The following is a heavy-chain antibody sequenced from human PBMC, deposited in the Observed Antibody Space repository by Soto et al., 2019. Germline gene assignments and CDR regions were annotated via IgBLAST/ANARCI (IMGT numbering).Heavy chain of an antibody. Sequence: GGSLRLSCAASGFTFSSYGMHWVRQAPGKGLEWVAVIWYDGSNKYYADSVKGRFTISRDNSKNTLYLQMNSLRAEDTAVYYCARARYSSSWPANWGQGTLVTVSS. CDR2: IWYDGSNK. D-gene: IGHD6-13*01. CDR1: GFTFSSYG. CDR3: ARARYSSSWPAN. J-gene: IGHJ4*02. V-gene: IGHV3-33*01.